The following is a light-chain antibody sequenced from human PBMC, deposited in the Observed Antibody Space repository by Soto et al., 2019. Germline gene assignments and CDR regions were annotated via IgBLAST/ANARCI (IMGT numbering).Light chain of an antibody. Sequence: EIVLTQSPGTLSLSPGESATLSCRASQSVSSSYLAWYQQKPGQAHRLLIYGASSRATGIPDRFSGSGSGTDFTLTISRLEPEDFAVYYCQQYGSSPTFGQGTKVDI. CDR2: GAS. V-gene: IGKV3-20*01. CDR3: QQYGSSPT. J-gene: IGKJ1*01. CDR1: QSVSSSY.